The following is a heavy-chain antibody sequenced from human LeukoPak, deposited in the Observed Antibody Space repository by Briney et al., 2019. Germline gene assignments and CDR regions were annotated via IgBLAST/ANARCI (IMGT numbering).Heavy chain of an antibody. CDR2: IKEDGSEK. D-gene: IGHD5-12*01. CDR3: ARSYSGYDSGGYSYYYMDV. CDR1: GFTFSSYW. Sequence: GGSLRLSCAASGFTFSSYWMSWVRQAPGKGLEWVANIKEDGSEKYYVDSVKGRFTISRDNAENSLYLQMNSLGAEDTAVYYCARSYSGYDSGGYSYYYMDVWGKGTTVTISS. V-gene: IGHV3-7*01. J-gene: IGHJ6*03.